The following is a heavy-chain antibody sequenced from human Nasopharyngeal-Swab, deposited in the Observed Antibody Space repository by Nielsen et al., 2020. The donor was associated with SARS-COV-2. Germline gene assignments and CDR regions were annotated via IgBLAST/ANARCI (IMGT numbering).Heavy chain of an antibody. CDR1: GYSFTTYP. D-gene: IGHD3/OR15-3a*01. CDR3: ARGAFGLDHSWFDP. V-gene: IGHV1-3*04. CDR2: ITTANGNT. Sequence: ASVKVSCKASGYSFTTYPLHWIRQAPGQSLEWMGWITTANGNTRYSQRIQDRITLTRDTSASTAYMELSGLRHEDTAVYYCARGAFGLDHSWFDPWGQGTLVTVSS. J-gene: IGHJ5*01.